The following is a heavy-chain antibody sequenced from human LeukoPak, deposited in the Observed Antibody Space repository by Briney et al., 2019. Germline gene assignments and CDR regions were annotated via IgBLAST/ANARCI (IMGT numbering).Heavy chain of an antibody. J-gene: IGHJ4*02. CDR1: GGSITNTNY. Sequence: SGTLSLTCGVSGGSITNTNYWTWVRQPPGKGLEWIGEVNLQGSTNYNPSLMGRVAISVDKSISTAYLQWSSLKASDTAMFYCARPSVDGSGSYPYWGQGTLVTVSS. CDR3: ARPSVDGSGSYPY. V-gene: IGHV4-4*02. D-gene: IGHD3-10*01. CDR2: VNLQGST.